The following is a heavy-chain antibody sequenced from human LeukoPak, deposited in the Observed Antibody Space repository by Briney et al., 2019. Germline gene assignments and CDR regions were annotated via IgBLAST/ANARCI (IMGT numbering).Heavy chain of an antibody. V-gene: IGHV3-21*01. CDR1: GFTFSSYS. CDR2: ISSSSSYI. CDR3: ARDQLAYSGYDTLFDY. J-gene: IGHJ4*02. Sequence: GGSLRLSCAASGFTFSSYSMNWVRQAPGKGLEWVSSISSSSSYIYYADSVKGRFTISRDNSKNTLYLQLNSLRPEDTAVYYCARDQLAYSGYDTLFDYWGQGTLVTVSS. D-gene: IGHD5-12*01.